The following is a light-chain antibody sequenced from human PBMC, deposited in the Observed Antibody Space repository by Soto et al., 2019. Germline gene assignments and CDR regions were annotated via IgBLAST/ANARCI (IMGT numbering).Light chain of an antibody. J-gene: IGKJ5*01. Sequence: DIVMTQSPLSLPVTPGEPASISCRSSQSLLHSNGYNYLDWYQQKPGKAPKLLIYKASSLESGVPSRFSGSGSGTDFTLTISRLEPEDFAVYYCQQYGSSPITFGQGTRLEI. V-gene: IGKV2-28*01. CDR1: QSLLHSNGYNY. CDR2: KAS. CDR3: QQYGSSPIT.